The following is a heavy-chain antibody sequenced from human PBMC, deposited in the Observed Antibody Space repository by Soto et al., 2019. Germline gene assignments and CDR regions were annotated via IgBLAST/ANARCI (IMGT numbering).Heavy chain of an antibody. CDR3: ARHTPAISISDH. D-gene: IGHD2-15*01. Sequence: QLQLQESVPGLVKPSETLSLTCTVSGGSISSSSYYWGWIRQPPGKGLEWIGSIYYSGSTYYNPSLTSRVTISVDTSKNQFSLKLRSVPAADTAVYYCARHTPAISISDHWGQGTLVTVSS. CDR2: IYYSGST. V-gene: IGHV4-39*01. CDR1: GGSISSSSYY. J-gene: IGHJ4*02.